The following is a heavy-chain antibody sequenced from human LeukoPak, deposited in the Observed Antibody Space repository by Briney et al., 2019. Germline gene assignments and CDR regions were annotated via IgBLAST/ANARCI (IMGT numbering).Heavy chain of an antibody. D-gene: IGHD1-26*01. J-gene: IGHJ3*02. V-gene: IGHV3-53*01. CDR2: IYSGGST. Sequence: PGGSLRLSCAASGFTVSSNYMSWVRQAPGKGLEWVSVIYSGGSTYYADSVKGRFTISRDNSKNTLYPQMNSLRAEDTAVYYCAREMEYSGSYDAFDIWGQGTMVTVSS. CDR3: AREMEYSGSYDAFDI. CDR1: GFTVSSNY.